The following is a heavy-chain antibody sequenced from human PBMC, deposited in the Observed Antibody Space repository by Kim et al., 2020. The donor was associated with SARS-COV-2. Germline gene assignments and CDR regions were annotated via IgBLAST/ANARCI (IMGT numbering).Heavy chain of an antibody. CDR1: GFTFSNAW. V-gene: IGHV3-15*01. J-gene: IGHJ6*02. CDR2: IKSKTDGGTT. D-gene: IGHD6-13*01. CDR3: TTGYSEYYYYGMDV. Sequence: GGSLRLSCAASGFTFSNAWMSWVRQAPGKGLEWVGRIKSKTDGGTTDYAAPVKGRFTISRDDSKNTLYLQMNSLKTEDTAVYYCTTGYSEYYYYGMDVWGQGTTVTVSS.